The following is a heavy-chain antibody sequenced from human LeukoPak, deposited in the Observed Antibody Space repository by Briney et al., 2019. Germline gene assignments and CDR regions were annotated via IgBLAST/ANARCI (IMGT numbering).Heavy chain of an antibody. V-gene: IGHV1-24*01. CDR2: FDSDSSET. CDR1: GFSLNHLS. D-gene: IGHD3-10*01. CDR3: ATSRNLFGELFNGVDV. Sequence: ASVKVSCKVSGFSLNHLSMHWVRQGPGRGLEWMGGFDSDSSETIYAQNFQDRVTMTEDTATDTAYMELHSLRPGDAAIYYCATSRNLFGELFNGVDVWGQGTTVTVSS. J-gene: IGHJ6*02.